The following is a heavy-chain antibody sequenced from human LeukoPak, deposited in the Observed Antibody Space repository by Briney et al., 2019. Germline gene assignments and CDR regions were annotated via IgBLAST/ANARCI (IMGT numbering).Heavy chain of an antibody. J-gene: IGHJ6*03. CDR1: GGSISGSY. CDR2: VSYSGST. D-gene: IGHD6-13*01. CDR3: ARGGGYSSSWPYYYYYMDV. Sequence: SETLSLTCSVSGGSISGSYWNWIRQPPGKGLEWIGYVSYSGSTNYNPSLKSRVTMSVDTSKNQFSLKLSSVTAADTAVYYCARGGGYSSSWPYYYYYMDVWGKGTTDTISS. V-gene: IGHV4-59*12.